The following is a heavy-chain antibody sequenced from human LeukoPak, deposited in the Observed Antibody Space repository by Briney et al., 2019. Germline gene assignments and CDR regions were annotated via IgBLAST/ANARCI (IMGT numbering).Heavy chain of an antibody. Sequence: SETLSLTCTVSGGSISSYYWSWIRQPPGKGLEWIGYIYYSGSTNYNPSLKSRVTISVDTSKNQFSLKLSSVTAADTAVYYCARGLIYYYYGMDVWGQGTTVTVFS. D-gene: IGHD2-8*01. CDR1: GGSISSYY. V-gene: IGHV4-59*01. J-gene: IGHJ6*02. CDR2: IYYSGST. CDR3: ARGLIYYYYGMDV.